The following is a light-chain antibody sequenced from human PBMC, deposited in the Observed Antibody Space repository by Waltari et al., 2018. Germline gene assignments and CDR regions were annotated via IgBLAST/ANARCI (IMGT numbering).Light chain of an antibody. CDR2: WAS. CDR3: QQYYSIPYT. CDR1: QNLLYSSNSKNY. J-gene: IGKJ2*01. Sequence: DIVMTQSPDSLAVSLGERATINCKSSQNLLYSSNSKNYLAWYQHKPGQLPKLLIYWASTRESGVPDRFSGSGSETDFTLTISSLQAEDVAVYYCQQYYSIPYTFGQGTKLEIK. V-gene: IGKV4-1*01.